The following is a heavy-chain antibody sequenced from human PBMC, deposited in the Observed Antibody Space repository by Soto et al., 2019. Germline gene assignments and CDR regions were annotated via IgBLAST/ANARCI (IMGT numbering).Heavy chain of an antibody. CDR3: ARDILNYYDSSGYFDY. V-gene: IGHV1-46*01. J-gene: IGHJ4*02. Sequence: GASVKVSCKASGYTFTSYYMHWVRQAPGQGLEWMGIINPSGGSTSYAQKFQGRVTMTRDTSTSTVYMELSSLRSEDTAVYYCARDILNYYDSSGYFDYWGQGTLVTGS. D-gene: IGHD3-22*01. CDR2: INPSGGST. CDR1: GYTFTSYY.